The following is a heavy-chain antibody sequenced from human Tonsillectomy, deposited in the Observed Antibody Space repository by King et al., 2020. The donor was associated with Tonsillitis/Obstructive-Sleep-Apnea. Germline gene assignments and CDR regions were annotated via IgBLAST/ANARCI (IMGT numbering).Heavy chain of an antibody. CDR2: LYYSGDT. CDR3: ARERGTALTSHWLGP. Sequence: QLQESGPGLVKPSETLSLTCSVSGASITSFSWIWIRQPPGKGLEWIGSLYYSGDTNSSPSLKSRVTMSLDTSQNHLSLKVNPVTAADAAVYYCARERGTALTSHWLGPWGQGALVTVSS. V-gene: IGHV4-59*01. J-gene: IGHJ5*02. CDR1: GASITSFS. D-gene: IGHD4/OR15-4a*01.